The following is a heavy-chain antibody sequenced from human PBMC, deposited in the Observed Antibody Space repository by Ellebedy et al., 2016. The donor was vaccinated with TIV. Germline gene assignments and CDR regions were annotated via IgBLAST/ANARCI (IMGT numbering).Heavy chain of an antibody. Sequence: PGGSLRLSCAASGFTFSSYGMHWVRQAPGKGLEWVAVIWYDGSNKYYADSVKGRFTISRDNSKNTLYLQMNSLRAEDTAVYYCARGGGYYYDSSGYYHFDYWGQGTLVTVSS. CDR2: IWYDGSNK. CDR1: GFTFSSYG. J-gene: IGHJ4*02. CDR3: ARGGGYYYDSSGYYHFDY. V-gene: IGHV3-33*01. D-gene: IGHD3-22*01.